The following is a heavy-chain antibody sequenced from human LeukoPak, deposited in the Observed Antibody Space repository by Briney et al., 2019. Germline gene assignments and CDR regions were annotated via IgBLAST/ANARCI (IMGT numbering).Heavy chain of an antibody. D-gene: IGHD2-2*01. CDR2: IKQDGSEK. CDR3: ARVVGAGYQLLRYYYYMDV. Sequence: GGSLRLSCAASGFTFSSYWMSWVRQAPGKGLEWVAKIKQDGSEKYYVDSVKGRFTISRDNAKNSLYLQMNSLRAEDTAVYYCARVVGAGYQLLRYYYYMDVWGKGTTVTVSS. V-gene: IGHV3-7*01. CDR1: GFTFSSYW. J-gene: IGHJ6*03.